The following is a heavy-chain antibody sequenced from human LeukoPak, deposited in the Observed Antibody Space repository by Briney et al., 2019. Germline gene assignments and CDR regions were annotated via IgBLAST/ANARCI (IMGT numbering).Heavy chain of an antibody. CDR1: GDSSSSGDYF. V-gene: IGHV4-30-4*08. D-gene: IGHD2-2*02. J-gene: IGHJ4*02. CDR3: ARGEITKNCSSTSCYNTWTDY. Sequence: SQTLSLTCTVSGDSSSSGDYFWNWLRQPPGKGLEWIGYIYYSGSTYYNPSLKSRVTMSVDTSKNQFSLKLSSVTAADTAVYYCARGEITKNCSSTSCYNTWTDYWDQGTLVTVSS. CDR2: IYYSGST.